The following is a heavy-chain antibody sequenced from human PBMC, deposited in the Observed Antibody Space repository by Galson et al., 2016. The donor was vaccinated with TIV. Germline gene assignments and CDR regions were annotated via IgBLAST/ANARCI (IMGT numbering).Heavy chain of an antibody. J-gene: IGHJ4*02. Sequence: SLRLSCAASGFTFSSYLMNWVRQAPGKGLEWIAYISNSDDTIYYADSVKGRFTISSDNAKNSLYLQMHSRRTEDTAVYYCARDPTGGSYHFDYWGQGALVIVS. V-gene: IGHV3-48*01. CDR2: ISNSDDTI. CDR3: ARDPTGGSYHFDY. CDR1: GFTFSSYL. D-gene: IGHD7-27*01.